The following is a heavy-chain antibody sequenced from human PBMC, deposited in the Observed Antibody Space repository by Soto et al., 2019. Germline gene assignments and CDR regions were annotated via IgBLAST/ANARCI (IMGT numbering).Heavy chain of an antibody. Sequence: ASVKVSCKASGYTFTGYYMHWVRQAPGQGLEWMGWINPNSGGTNYAQKFQGWVTMTRDTSISTAYMELSRLRSDDTAVYYCARSGSGGYLEYFQHWGQGTLVTVSS. CDR2: INPNSGGT. D-gene: IGHD2-15*01. V-gene: IGHV1-2*04. CDR1: GYTFTGYY. J-gene: IGHJ1*01. CDR3: ARSGSGGYLEYFQH.